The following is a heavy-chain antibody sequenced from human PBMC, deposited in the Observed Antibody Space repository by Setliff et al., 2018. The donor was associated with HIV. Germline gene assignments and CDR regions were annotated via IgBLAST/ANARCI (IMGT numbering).Heavy chain of an antibody. V-gene: IGHV4-4*07. Sequence: PSETLSLTCTVSGGSFSTYYWSWIRQPAGEGPEYIGRVHSTGTIIYNPSLKSRVTMSVDASKNQLSLKLRSVTAADTAVYYCARARITMIGGRLEPYAFDRWGQGTKVTVSS. D-gene: IGHD3-10*01. J-gene: IGHJ3*01. CDR3: ARARITMIGGRLEPYAFDR. CDR1: GGSFSTYY. CDR2: VHSTGTI.